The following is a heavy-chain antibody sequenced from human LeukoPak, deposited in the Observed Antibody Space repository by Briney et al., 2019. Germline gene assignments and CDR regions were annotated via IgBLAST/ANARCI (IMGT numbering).Heavy chain of an antibody. J-gene: IGHJ4*02. D-gene: IGHD3-16*02. CDR1: GGSFSGYY. Sequence: SETLSLTCAVYGGSFSGYYWSWIRQLPGKGLEWIGEINHSGSTNYNPSLKSRVTISVDTSKNQFSLKLSSVTAADTAVYYCARRQYDYVWGSYQEFDYWGQGTLVTVSS. V-gene: IGHV4-34*01. CDR2: INHSGST. CDR3: ARRQYDYVWGSYQEFDY.